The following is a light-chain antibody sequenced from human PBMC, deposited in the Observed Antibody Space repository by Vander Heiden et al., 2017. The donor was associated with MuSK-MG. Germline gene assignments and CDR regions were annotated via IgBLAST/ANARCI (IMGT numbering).Light chain of an antibody. CDR2: AAS. V-gene: IGKV1-39*01. CDR1: QSISSY. CDR3: QQTYNTLGT. J-gene: IGKJ1*01. Sequence: DIQMTQSPSSLSASVGDRVTITCRASQSISSYLNWYQQKPGKAPKLLIYAASSLQSGVPSRFSGSGSGTDFTLTISRLPPEDFATYYCQQTYNTLGTFGQGTKVEIK.